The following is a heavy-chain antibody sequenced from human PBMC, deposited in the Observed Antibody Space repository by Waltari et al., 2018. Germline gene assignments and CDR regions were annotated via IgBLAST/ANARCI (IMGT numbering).Heavy chain of an antibody. CDR3: ATAVGGNMEFDS. V-gene: IGHV1-18*01. D-gene: IGHD6-19*01. J-gene: IGHJ4*01. CDR2: ISAHDGNT. CDR1: AYTFSTCG. Sequence: QVHLVQSGAEVKTPAASVKVSCKPSAYTFSTCGLTWVRQAPGQGLEWLGWISAHDGNTNYAPSLQDRVTLTTDTSTYTAYMELNSLRPDDTAVYYCATAVGGNMEFDSWGHGSLVTVSS.